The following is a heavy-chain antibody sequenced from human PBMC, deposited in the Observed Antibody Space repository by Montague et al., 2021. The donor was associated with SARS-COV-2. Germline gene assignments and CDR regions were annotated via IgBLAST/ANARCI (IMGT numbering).Heavy chain of an antibody. CDR3: ARGARQGYGFRLGSFDS. Sequence: SETLSLTCAVYGGTFSAHSWSWVRQSPGKGLEWIGEINHRGSTTYKSSLKSRVTMSVDTSKNQFSLKLSSVTAADTAVYYCARGARQGYGFRLGSFDSWGQGTLVTVSS. D-gene: IGHD3-16*01. J-gene: IGHJ4*02. V-gene: IGHV4-34*01. CDR1: GGTFSAHS. CDR2: INHRGST.